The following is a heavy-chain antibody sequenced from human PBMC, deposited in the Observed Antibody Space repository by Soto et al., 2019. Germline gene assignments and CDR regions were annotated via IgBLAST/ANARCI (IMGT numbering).Heavy chain of an antibody. V-gene: IGHV3-21*01. CDR3: GRDNNFYASGRGVDY. J-gene: IGHJ4*02. Sequence: EVQLVESGGGLVEPGGSLRLSCAASGFTFSSYSMNWVRQAPGKGLEWVSSITSSSNQIHYTDSVKGRFTISRDNAKNELYLQMNRLRAEDTAIYYCGRDNNFYASGRGVDYWGQGTLVTVSS. CDR1: GFTFSSYS. D-gene: IGHD3-10*01. CDR2: ITSSSNQI.